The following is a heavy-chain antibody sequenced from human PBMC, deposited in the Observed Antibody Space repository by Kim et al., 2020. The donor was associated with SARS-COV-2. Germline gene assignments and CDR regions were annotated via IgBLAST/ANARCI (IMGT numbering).Heavy chain of an antibody. V-gene: IGHV3-30*04. CDR3: ARDWGEQWLVLSY. CDR1: GFTFSSYA. Sequence: GGSLRLSCAASGFTFSSYAMHWVRQAPGKGLEWVAVISYDGSNKYYVDSVKGRFTISRDNSKNTLYLQMNSLRAEDTAVYYCARDWGEQWLVLSYWGQGTLVTVSS. D-gene: IGHD6-19*01. J-gene: IGHJ4*02. CDR2: ISYDGSNK.